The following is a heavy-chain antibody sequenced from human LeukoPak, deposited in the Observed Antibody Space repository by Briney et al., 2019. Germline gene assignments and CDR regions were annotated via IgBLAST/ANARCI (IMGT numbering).Heavy chain of an antibody. Sequence: GASVKVSCKFSGYTLTELSMDWGRQAPGKGLGWMGGFDPEDGETIYAQKFQGRVTMTEDTSTNTAYMELSSLRSEDTAEYYCATHYNYDSSGYGFDYWGQGTLVTVSS. CDR2: FDPEDGET. J-gene: IGHJ4*02. V-gene: IGHV1-24*01. CDR3: ATHYNYDSSGYGFDY. D-gene: IGHD3-22*01. CDR1: GYTLTELS.